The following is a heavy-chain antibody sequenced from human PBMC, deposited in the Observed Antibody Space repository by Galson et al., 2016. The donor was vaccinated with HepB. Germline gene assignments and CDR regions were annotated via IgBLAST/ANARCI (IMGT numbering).Heavy chain of an antibody. V-gene: IGHV3-48*02. CDR2: ISGGNDAL. CDR1: GFVFSDYS. CDR3: ARRHSNHFDY. J-gene: IGHJ4*02. Sequence: SLRLSCAASGFVFSDYSMNWVRQGPGKGLEWISYISGGNDALFYAESVQGRFIIPRDNAKNSVYLHMSNMRDEDTAVYYCARRHSNHFDYWGQGTLVAVSS.